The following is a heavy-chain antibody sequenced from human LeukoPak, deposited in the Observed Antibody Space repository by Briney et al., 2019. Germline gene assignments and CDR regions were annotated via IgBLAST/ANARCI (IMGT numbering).Heavy chain of an antibody. J-gene: IGHJ4*02. D-gene: IGHD1-1*01. CDR1: GGSISSYY. CDR2: ILYSGTTT. V-gene: IGHV4-59*01. CDR3: ARVGDWNDLVY. Sequence: SETLSLTCTVSGGSISSYYWSWIRQPAGKGLEWIGYILYSGTTTNYNPSLKSRVTISVDTSKNQFSLKLSSVTAADTAVYYCARVGDWNDLVYWGQGTLVTVSS.